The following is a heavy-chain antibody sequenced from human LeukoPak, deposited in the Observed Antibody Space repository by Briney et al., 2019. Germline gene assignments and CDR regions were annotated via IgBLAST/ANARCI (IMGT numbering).Heavy chain of an antibody. J-gene: IGHJ4*02. CDR1: GYTFTSYA. CDR3: AKGFLRLGELSPFDY. CDR2: INAGSGNT. V-gene: IGHV1-3*01. Sequence: ASVKVSCKASGYTFTSYAMHWVRQAPGQRLEWMGWINAGSGNTKYSQKFQGRVTITRDTSASTAYMELNSLRAEDTAVYYCAKGFLRLGELSPFDYWGQGTLVTVSS. D-gene: IGHD3-16*02.